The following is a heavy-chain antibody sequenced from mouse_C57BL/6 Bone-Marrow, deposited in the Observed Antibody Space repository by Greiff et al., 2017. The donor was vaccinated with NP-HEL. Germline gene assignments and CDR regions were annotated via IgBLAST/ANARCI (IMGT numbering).Heavy chain of an antibody. CDR1: GYTFTDYY. CDR3: AREGITTVVATLDDY. V-gene: IGHV1-76*01. CDR2: IYPGSGNT. D-gene: IGHD1-1*01. Sequence: QVQLKQSGAELVRPGASVKLSCKASGYTFTDYYINWVKQRPGQGLEWIARIYPGSGNTYYNEKFKGKATLTAEKSSSTAYMQLSSLTSEDSAVYFCAREGITTVVATLDDYWGQGTTLTVSS. J-gene: IGHJ2*01.